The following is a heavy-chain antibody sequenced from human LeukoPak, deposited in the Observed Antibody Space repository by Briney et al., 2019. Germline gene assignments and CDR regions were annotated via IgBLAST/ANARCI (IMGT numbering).Heavy chain of an antibody. CDR3: AKGAAWGNWYFDL. J-gene: IGHJ2*01. D-gene: IGHD3-16*01. Sequence: GRSLRLSCAASGFTFSSHGMHWVRQAPGKGLEWVAVIGDTGRAKYYADSVKGRFTTSRDNSKNTLYLEMNSLRDEDTALYYCAKGAAWGNWYFDLWGRGTLVTVSS. V-gene: IGHV3-30*18. CDR2: IGDTGRAK. CDR1: GFTFSSHG.